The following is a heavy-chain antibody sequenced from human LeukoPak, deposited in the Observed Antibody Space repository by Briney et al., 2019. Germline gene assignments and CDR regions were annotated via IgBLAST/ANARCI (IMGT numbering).Heavy chain of an antibody. Sequence: ASVKVSCKASGGTFSSYAISWVRQAPGQGLEWMGGIIPIFGTANYAQKFQGRVTITADKSTSIAYMELSSLRSEDTAVYYCACNQQLRENYFDYWGQGTLVTVSS. CDR2: IIPIFGTA. CDR1: GGTFSSYA. V-gene: IGHV1-69*06. D-gene: IGHD2-2*01. J-gene: IGHJ4*02. CDR3: ACNQQLRENYFDY.